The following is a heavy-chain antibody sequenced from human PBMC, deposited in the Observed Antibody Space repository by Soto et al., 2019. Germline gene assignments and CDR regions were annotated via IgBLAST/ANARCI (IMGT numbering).Heavy chain of an antibody. CDR2: VSPSGHT. Sequence: SETLSLTCAVSGDAISSYSWNWIRQTAGRGLEWIGRVSPSGHTQYRSSFETRVTISVDMSTNQFFLELRHVTAADTAVYYCARESGENWSYEAYWGQGTQVTVSS. D-gene: IGHD1-7*01. V-gene: IGHV4-4*07. CDR3: ARESGENWSYEAY. CDR1: GDAISSYS. J-gene: IGHJ4*02.